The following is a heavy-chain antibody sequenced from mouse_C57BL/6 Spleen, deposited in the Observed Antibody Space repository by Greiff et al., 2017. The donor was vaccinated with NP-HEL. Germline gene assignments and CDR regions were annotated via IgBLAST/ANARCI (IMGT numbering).Heavy chain of an antibody. CDR3: APGSNFWYFEV. CDR1: GFSLTSYG. Sequence: QVQLKESGPGLVQPSQSLSITCTVSGFSLTSYGVHWVRQSPGKGLEWLGVIWSGGSTDYNAAFISRRSSSKDNSKSKVFFKMNSLQADDTAIYYCAPGSNFWYFEVWGTGTTVTVSS. D-gene: IGHD2-5*01. V-gene: IGHV2-2*01. J-gene: IGHJ1*03. CDR2: IWSGGST.